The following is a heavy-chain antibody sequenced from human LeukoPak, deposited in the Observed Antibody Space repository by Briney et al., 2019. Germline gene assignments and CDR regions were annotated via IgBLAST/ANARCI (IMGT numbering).Heavy chain of an antibody. CDR1: GGSISSYY. J-gene: IGHJ6*02. Sequence: SETLSPTCTVSGGSISSYYWSWIRQPPGKGLEWIGYIYYSGSTNYNPSLKSRVTISVDTSKNQFSLKLSSVTAADTAVYYCARHVLYYYGMDVWGQGTTVTVSS. CDR3: ARHVLYYYGMDV. V-gene: IGHV4-59*08. CDR2: IYYSGST.